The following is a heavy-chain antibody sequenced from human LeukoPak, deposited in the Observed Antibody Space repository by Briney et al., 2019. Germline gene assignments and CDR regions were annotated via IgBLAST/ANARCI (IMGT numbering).Heavy chain of an antibody. D-gene: IGHD2-15*01. CDR2: MKPNSGNT. V-gene: IGHV1-8*01. J-gene: IGHJ1*01. CDR3: AKGPPPYWSGDWCYSFLYFHH. CDR1: GYTFTSYD. Sequence: VASVKVSCKASGYTFTSYDINWVRQAPGQGLEWMGWMKPNSGNTGYAQKFQGRVTMTRDTSISKAYLEMTTLRFDDTAVYFLAKGPPPYWSGDWCYSFLYFHHWGQGTLVT.